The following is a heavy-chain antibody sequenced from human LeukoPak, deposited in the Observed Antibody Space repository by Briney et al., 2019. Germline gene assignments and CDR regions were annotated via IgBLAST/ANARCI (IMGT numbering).Heavy chain of an antibody. CDR1: GFTFSSYA. V-gene: IGHV3-23*01. D-gene: IGHD6-19*01. CDR3: AKGPLIEVAGTTWDY. CDR2: ISGSGVST. J-gene: IGHJ4*02. Sequence: GGSLRLSCAASGFTFSSYAMSWVRQFPGKGLEWVSAISGSGVSTYYADSVKGRFTISRDNSKNTLRLQMNSLRAEDTAVYYCAKGPLIEVAGTTWDYWGQGTLVTVSS.